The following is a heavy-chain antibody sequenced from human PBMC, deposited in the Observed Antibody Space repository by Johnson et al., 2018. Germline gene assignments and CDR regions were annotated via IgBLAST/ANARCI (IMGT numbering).Heavy chain of an antibody. CDR2: INHSGST. V-gene: IGHV4-34*01. CDR1: GGSFSGYY. J-gene: IGHJ6*03. CDR3: ARGEDKAMVTNYDYYYMEV. Sequence: QVQLQQWGAGLLKPSETLSLTCAVYGGSFSGYYWSWIRQPPGKGLEWIGEINHSGSTNYNPSLKSRVTISVDPSKNQFSLKLSSVTAAVTAVYYCARGEDKAMVTNYDYYYMEVWGKVTTVPGSS. D-gene: IGHD5-18*01.